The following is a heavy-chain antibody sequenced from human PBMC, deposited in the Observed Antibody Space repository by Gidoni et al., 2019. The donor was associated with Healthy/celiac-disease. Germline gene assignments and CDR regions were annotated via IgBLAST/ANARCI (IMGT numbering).Heavy chain of an antibody. CDR1: RGSISSGGNS. CDR3: GRERRRAFDY. CDR2: IYHSGST. J-gene: IGHJ4*02. V-gene: IGHV4-30-2*01. Sequence: HLQLQESGSGRVKPSQTLSITSVFSRGSISSGGNSGSWIRQRPGKGLEWSGYIYHSGSTYYNPSLKSRVTISVDRSKNKCTLKLSSVTAADTAVYCCGRERRRAFDYWGQGTLVTVSS.